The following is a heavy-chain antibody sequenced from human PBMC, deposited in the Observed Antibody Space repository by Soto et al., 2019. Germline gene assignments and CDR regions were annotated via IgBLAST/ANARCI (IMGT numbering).Heavy chain of an antibody. CDR2: IYPGDSDT. J-gene: IGHJ4*02. CDR1: GYSFTTYW. V-gene: IGHV5-51*01. Sequence: GESLKISCKTSGYSFTTYWIGWVRQMPGKGLEWMGIIYPGDSDTRYSPSFQGQVTISADKSISTAYLQWSSLKASDSAMFYCARKDIAGNSVDFWGQGTLVTVSS. CDR3: ARKDIAGNSVDF. D-gene: IGHD6-13*01.